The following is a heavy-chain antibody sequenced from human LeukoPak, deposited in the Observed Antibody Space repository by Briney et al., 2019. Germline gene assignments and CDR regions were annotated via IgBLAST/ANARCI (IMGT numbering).Heavy chain of an antibody. CDR2: IRYDGSNK. Sequence: GGSLRLSCAASGFTFSSYGMHWVRQAPGKGLEWVAFIRYDGSNKYYADSVKGRFTISRDNAKNSLYLQMNSLRAEDTAIYYCAKDPVPSYYGSGSADHWGQGTLVTVSS. J-gene: IGHJ4*02. CDR1: GFTFSSYG. CDR3: AKDPVPSYYGSGSADH. D-gene: IGHD3-10*01. V-gene: IGHV3-30*02.